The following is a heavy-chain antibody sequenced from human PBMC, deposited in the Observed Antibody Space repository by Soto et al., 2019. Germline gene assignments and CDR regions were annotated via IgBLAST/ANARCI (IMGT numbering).Heavy chain of an antibody. Sequence: EVQLVESGGGLVQPGGSLRLFCAASGFTVSSNYMSWVRQAPGKGLEWVSVIYSGGSTYYADSVKGRFTISRDNSKNTLYLQMNSLRAEDTAVYYCARGSVVPFNWFDPWGQGTLVTVSS. CDR2: IYSGGST. J-gene: IGHJ5*02. CDR1: GFTVSSNY. V-gene: IGHV3-66*01. CDR3: ARGSVVPFNWFDP. D-gene: IGHD2-2*01.